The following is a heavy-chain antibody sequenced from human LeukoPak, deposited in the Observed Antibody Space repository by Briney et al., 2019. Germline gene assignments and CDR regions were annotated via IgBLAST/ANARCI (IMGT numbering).Heavy chain of an antibody. CDR2: LNRDGSEK. J-gene: IGHJ3*02. D-gene: IGHD2-15*01. V-gene: IGHV3-7*01. CDR3: ARDYLGGQPLVGDPHDAFDI. CDR1: GFTFSNHW. Sequence: PGGSLRLSCAASGFTFSNHWMSWVRQAPGKGLEWVATLNRDGSEKYYVDSMRGRFTISRDNAKNSLYLQMNSLRAEDTAVYYCARDYLGGQPLVGDPHDAFDIWGQGTMVTVSS.